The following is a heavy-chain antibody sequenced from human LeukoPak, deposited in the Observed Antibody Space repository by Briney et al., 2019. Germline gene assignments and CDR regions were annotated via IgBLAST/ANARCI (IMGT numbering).Heavy chain of an antibody. CDR3: ARGFYGMDV. J-gene: IGHJ6*02. CDR2: INPNSGDT. CDR1: GYTLSGSY. Sequence: GASVKVSCEASGYTLSGSYIYWARQAPGQRLEWMGWINPNSGDTHYAQNFQGRVTMTRDTSITTAYMELSSLRSDDTGVYYCARGFYGMDVWGQGTTVTVSS. V-gene: IGHV1-2*02.